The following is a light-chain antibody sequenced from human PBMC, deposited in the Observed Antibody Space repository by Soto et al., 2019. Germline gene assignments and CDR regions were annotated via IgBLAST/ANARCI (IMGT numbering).Light chain of an antibody. CDR2: DAS. J-gene: IGKJ4*01. CDR3: QQRSKWLA. Sequence: EIVLTQSPATLSLSPGERATLSCRASQSVSSYVAWYQQKPGQAPRLLIYDASNRATGIPARFSGSGSGRAFTLAISSLEPEDFAVDYCQQRSKWLAFGGGTKVDIK. V-gene: IGKV3-11*02. CDR1: QSVSSY.